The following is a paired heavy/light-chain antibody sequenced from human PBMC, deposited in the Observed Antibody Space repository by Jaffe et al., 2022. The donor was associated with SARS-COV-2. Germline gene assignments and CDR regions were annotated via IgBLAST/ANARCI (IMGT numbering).Heavy chain of an antibody. Sequence: QVQLQESGPGLVKPSETLSLTCSVSGDFLTSGSYYWSWVRQPAGKGLEWIGRIYISVSTDYNPSLKSRVTISADTSKNQFSLNLSSVTAADTAVYYCARAGSTLTYVGPFDSWGQGTQVTVSS. CDR3: ARAGSTLTYVGPFDS. J-gene: IGHJ4*02. D-gene: IGHD3-10*01. CDR2: IYISVST. CDR1: GDFLTSGSYY. V-gene: IGHV4-61*02.
Light chain of an antibody. V-gene: IGKV3-20*01. CDR3: QQYGSSPRT. Sequence: EIVLTQSPGTLSLSPGERVTLSCRASQSVSSRFLAWYQQRPGQAPRLLIYGASSRATAIPDRFTGSGSGTDFTLTISRLEPEDFAVYYCQQYGSSPRTFGQGTKVEIK. CDR2: GAS. CDR1: QSVSSRF. J-gene: IGKJ1*01.